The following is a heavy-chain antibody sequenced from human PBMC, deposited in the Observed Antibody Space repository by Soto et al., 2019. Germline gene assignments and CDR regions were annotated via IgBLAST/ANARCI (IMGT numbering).Heavy chain of an antibody. Sequence: SETLSLTCTVSGGSISSYYWSWIRQPPGKGLEWIGYIYYSGSTNYNPSLKSRVTISVDTSKNQFSLKLSSVTAADTAVYYCARGQRRGGSSGWSLWGQGTLVTVSS. V-gene: IGHV4-59*12. D-gene: IGHD6-19*01. CDR2: IYYSGST. CDR3: ARGQRRGGSSGWSL. J-gene: IGHJ4*02. CDR1: GGSISSYY.